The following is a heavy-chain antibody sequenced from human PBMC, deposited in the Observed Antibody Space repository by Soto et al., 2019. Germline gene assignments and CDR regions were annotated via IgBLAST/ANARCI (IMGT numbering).Heavy chain of an antibody. CDR3: ARYSGKYQGPVDY. Sequence: QVQLVESGGGVVQPGRSLRLSCAASGFTFSHYGIHWVRQAPGKGLEWLAVISYDGSNKHDADSVKGRFTVSRDNSKNTLYLQMNSLRAEDTAVYFCARYSGKYQGPVDYGGQGTLVTVSS. CDR2: ISYDGSNK. CDR1: GFTFSHYG. D-gene: IGHD1-26*01. J-gene: IGHJ4*02. V-gene: IGHV3-30*03.